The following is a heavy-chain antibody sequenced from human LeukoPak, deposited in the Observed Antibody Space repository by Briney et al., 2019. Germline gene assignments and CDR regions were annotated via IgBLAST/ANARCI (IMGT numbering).Heavy chain of an antibody. D-gene: IGHD4-11*01. CDR3: ARDYSNYPYYYYYYYGMDV. Sequence: GGSLRLSCAASGFTFSNYWMHWVRQAPGKGLEWVAHIKQDGSEKYYVGSVKGRFSISRDNAKNSVYLQMNSLRAEDTAVYYCARDYSNYPYYYYYYYGMDVWGQGTTVTVSS. J-gene: IGHJ6*02. CDR1: GFTFSNYW. V-gene: IGHV3-7*01. CDR2: IKQDGSEK.